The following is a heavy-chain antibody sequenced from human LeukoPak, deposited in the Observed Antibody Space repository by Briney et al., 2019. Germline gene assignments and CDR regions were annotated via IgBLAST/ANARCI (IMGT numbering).Heavy chain of an antibody. CDR2: IIPILGIA. J-gene: IGHJ3*02. D-gene: IGHD6-19*01. CDR1: GYTFTSYG. V-gene: IGHV1-69*04. Sequence: ASVKVSCKASGYTFTSYGISWVRQAPGQGLEWMGRIIPILGIANYAQKFQGRVTITADKSTSTAYMELSSLRSEDTAVYYCARDTNNQGWYRAFDIWGQGTMVTVSS. CDR3: ARDTNNQGWYRAFDI.